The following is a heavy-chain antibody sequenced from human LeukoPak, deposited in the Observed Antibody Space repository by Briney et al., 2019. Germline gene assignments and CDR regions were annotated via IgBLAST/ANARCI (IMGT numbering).Heavy chain of an antibody. V-gene: IGHV4-34*01. D-gene: IGHD3-22*01. CDR2: INHSGST. CDR1: GGSFSGYY. CDR3: AREAYYYDSSGYWDAFDI. Sequence: SETLSLTCAVYGGSFSGYYWSWIRQPPGKGLEWIGEINHSGSTNYNPSLKSRVTISVDTSKNQFPLKLTSVTAADTAVYHCAREAYYYDSSGYWDAFDIWGQGTMVTVSS. J-gene: IGHJ3*02.